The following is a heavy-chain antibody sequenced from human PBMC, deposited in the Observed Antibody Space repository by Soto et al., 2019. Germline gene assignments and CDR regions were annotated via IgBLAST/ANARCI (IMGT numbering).Heavy chain of an antibody. CDR3: ARAYSSSWYVGYYYYGMDV. CDR2: IIPIFGTA. D-gene: IGHD6-13*01. Sequence: QVQLVQSGAEVKKPGSSVKVSCKASGGTFSSYAISWVRQAPGQWLDWMGGIIPIFGTANYAQKFQGRVTITADESTSTAYMELSSLRSEDTAVYYCARAYSSSWYVGYYYYGMDVWGQGTTVTVSS. J-gene: IGHJ6*02. CDR1: GGTFSSYA. V-gene: IGHV1-69*01.